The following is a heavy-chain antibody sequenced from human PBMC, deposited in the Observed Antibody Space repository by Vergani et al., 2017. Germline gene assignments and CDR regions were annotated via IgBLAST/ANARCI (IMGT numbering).Heavy chain of an antibody. Sequence: QMQLVQSGPEVKKPGTSVKVSCKASGFTFNRSVVQWVRQARGQRLEWIGWIVVGSGNTNYAQKFQERVTITRDMSTSTAYMELSSLRSEATAVYYCAAAYGDYRRVDAFDIWGQGTMVTVSS. CDR1: GFTFNRSV. CDR2: IVVGSGNT. CDR3: AAAYGDYRRVDAFDI. J-gene: IGHJ3*02. V-gene: IGHV1-58*01. D-gene: IGHD4-17*01.